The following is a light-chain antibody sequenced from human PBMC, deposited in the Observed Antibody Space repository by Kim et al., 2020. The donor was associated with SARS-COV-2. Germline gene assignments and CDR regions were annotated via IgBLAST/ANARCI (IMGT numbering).Light chain of an antibody. J-gene: IGKJ1*01. Sequence: AIRMTQSPSSFSASTGDRVTITCRASQGISSYLAWYQQKPGKAPKLLIYAASTLQSGVPSRFRGSGSGTDFTLTISCLQSEDFATYYWQQYNSYPRTFGQGTKVDIK. V-gene: IGKV1-8*01. CDR2: AAS. CDR1: QGISSY. CDR3: QQYNSYPRT.